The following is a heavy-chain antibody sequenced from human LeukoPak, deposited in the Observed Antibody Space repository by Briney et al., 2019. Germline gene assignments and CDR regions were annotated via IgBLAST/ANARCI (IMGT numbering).Heavy chain of an antibody. CDR3: ARQHGSGSYYSRAIDY. CDR2: IFPSDSDT. D-gene: IGHD3-10*01. J-gene: IGHJ4*02. Sequence: GESLKISCKTSGYSFNSYWIGWVRQMPGKGLEWMGIIFPSDSDTRYSPSFQGQVTISADRSITTAYLQWSRLKASDTAMYYCARQHGSGSYYSRAIDYWGQGTLVTVSS. V-gene: IGHV5-51*01. CDR1: GYSFNSYW.